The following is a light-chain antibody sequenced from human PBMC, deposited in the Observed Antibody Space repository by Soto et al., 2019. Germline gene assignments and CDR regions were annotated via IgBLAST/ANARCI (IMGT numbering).Light chain of an antibody. CDR1: QSIRSW. J-gene: IGKJ1*01. Sequence: DIQMTQSPSTLSASVGDRVTITCRASQSIRSWLAWYQQRPGKAPKVLIYDAYSLESGVTSRFGGSGSGTEFTLTISSLQPDDFATFYCQQYDSWPWTVGQGTKVEIK. CDR3: QQYDSWPWT. V-gene: IGKV1-5*01. CDR2: DAY.